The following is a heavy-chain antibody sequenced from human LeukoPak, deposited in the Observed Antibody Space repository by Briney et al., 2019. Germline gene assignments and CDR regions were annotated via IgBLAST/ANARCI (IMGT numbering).Heavy chain of an antibody. CDR3: ARLSGRGTGDY. Sequence: ASVKVSCKASGYAFTSYYMHWVRQAPGQGLEWMGIINPSGGSTSYAQKFQGRVTMTRDTSTSTVYMELSSLRSEDTAVYYCARLSGRGTGDYWGQGTLVTVSS. D-gene: IGHD3-16*01. V-gene: IGHV1-46*01. J-gene: IGHJ4*02. CDR2: INPSGGST. CDR1: GYAFTSYY.